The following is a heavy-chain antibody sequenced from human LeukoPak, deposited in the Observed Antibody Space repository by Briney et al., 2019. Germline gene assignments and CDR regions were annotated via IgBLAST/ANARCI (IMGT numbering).Heavy chain of an antibody. CDR1: GFTFSDYY. CDR3: ARYYYDSSRIY. V-gene: IGHV3-11*01. CDR2: ISSSGSTI. J-gene: IGHJ4*02. Sequence: GGSPRLSCAASGFTFSDYYMSWIRQAPGKGLEWVSYISSSGSTIYYADSVKGRFTISRDNAKNSLYLQMNSLRAEDTAVYYCARYYYDSSRIYWGQGTLVTVSS. D-gene: IGHD3-22*01.